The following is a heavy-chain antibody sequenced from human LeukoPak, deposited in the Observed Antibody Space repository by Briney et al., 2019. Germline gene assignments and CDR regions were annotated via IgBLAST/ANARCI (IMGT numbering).Heavy chain of an antibody. CDR3: AREVRGGNSFDY. D-gene: IGHD3-10*01. J-gene: IGHJ4*02. V-gene: IGHV3-66*01. CDR2: IYSGGST. Sequence: GKSLRLSCAASGFTFSSNYMSWVRQAPGKGLEWVSLIYSGGSTYHADSVKGRFIISRDSSKNTLYLQMNSLRAEDTAVYYCAREVRGGNSFDYWGQGTLVTVSS. CDR1: GFTFSSNY.